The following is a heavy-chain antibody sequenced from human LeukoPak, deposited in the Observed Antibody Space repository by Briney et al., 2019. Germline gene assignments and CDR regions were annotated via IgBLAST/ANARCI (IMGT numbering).Heavy chain of an antibody. CDR3: ARSGYWFDP. D-gene: IGHD7-27*01. CDR1: GGSISSYY. CDR2: IYYSGST. J-gene: IGHJ5*02. V-gene: IGHV4-59*01. Sequence: SETQSLTCTGSGGSISSYYWSWIRQPPGKGLEWIGYIYYSGSTNYNPSLKSRVTISVDTSKNQFSLKLSSVTAADTAVYYCARSGYWFDPWGQGTLVTVSS.